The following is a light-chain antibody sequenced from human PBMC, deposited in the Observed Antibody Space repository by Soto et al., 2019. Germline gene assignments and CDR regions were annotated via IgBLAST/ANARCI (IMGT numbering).Light chain of an antibody. Sequence: QSALTQPASLSGSHGQSIPIFCTGTSSDVGGYNDVSWYQQHPGKAPKLMIYEVSNRPSGVSNRFSGSKSGNTASLTISGLQAEDEDDNYCSSYTSSSVVFSGGTKLTVL. CDR2: EVS. J-gene: IGLJ2*01. CDR1: SSDVGGYND. CDR3: SSYTSSSVV. V-gene: IGLV2-14*01.